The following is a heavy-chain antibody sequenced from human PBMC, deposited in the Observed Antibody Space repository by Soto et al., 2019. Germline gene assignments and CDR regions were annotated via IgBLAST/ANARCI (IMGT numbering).Heavy chain of an antibody. CDR2: IYYSGST. V-gene: IGHV4-31*03. D-gene: IGHD2-15*01. Sequence: SETLSLTCTVSGGSISSGGYYWSWIRQHPGKGLEWIGYIYYSGSTYYNPSLKSRVTISVDTPKNQFSLKLSSVTAADTAVYYCARADCSGGSCYLGNWFDPWGQGTLVTVSS. CDR3: ARADCSGGSCYLGNWFDP. CDR1: GGSISSGGYY. J-gene: IGHJ5*02.